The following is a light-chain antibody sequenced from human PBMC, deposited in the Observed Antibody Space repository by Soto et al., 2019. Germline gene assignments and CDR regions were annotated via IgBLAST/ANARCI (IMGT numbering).Light chain of an antibody. CDR3: AAWDDRLNGWV. CDR2: SNG. V-gene: IGLV1-44*01. CDR1: SSNIGINT. J-gene: IGLJ3*02. Sequence: QSVLTQTPSASGTPGQRVSISCSGSSSNIGINTVNWYQQLPGTAPKLLIHSNGQQPSGVPDRFSGSKSGTSSSLAITGLQSEDEDDYYCAAWDDRLNGWVFGGGTKLTVL.